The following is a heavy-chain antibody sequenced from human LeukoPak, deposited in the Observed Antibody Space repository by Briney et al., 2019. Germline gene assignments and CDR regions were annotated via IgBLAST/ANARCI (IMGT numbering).Heavy chain of an antibody. CDR3: ARDSLYYYDSSGYYYTPFFDY. D-gene: IGHD3-22*01. V-gene: IGHV1-18*01. Sequence: ASVKVSCKASGYTFTSYGISWVRQAPGQGLEWMGWISAYNGNTNYAQKLQGRVTMTTDTSTSTAYMELRSLRSDDTAMYYCARDSLYYYDSSGYYYTPFFDYWGQGTLVTVSS. J-gene: IGHJ4*02. CDR1: GYTFTSYG. CDR2: ISAYNGNT.